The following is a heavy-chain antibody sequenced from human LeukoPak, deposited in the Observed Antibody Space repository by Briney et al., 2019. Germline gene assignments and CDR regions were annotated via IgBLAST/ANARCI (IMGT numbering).Heavy chain of an antibody. V-gene: IGHV3-30*18. CDR1: GFTVSSYG. J-gene: IGHJ4*02. CDR3: AKDSYYDILTVPDY. CDR2: ISYDGSNK. Sequence: GGSLRLSCAASGFTVSSYGMHWVRQAPGKGLEWVAVISYDGSNKYYADSVKGRFTISRDNSKNTLYLQMNSLRAEDTAVYYCAKDSYYDILTVPDYWGQGTLVTVSS. D-gene: IGHD3-9*01.